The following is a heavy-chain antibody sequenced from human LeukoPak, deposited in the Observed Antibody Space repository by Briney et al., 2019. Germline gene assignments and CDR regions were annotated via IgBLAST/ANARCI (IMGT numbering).Heavy chain of an antibody. V-gene: IGHV3-30*18. CDR2: ISSDGSNK. Sequence: GRSLRLSCAASGFTLSTYGMHWVRQAPGKGLEWVAVISSDGSNKFYADSVKGRFTISRDGSKNTPYLQMNSLRPDDTAVYFCAKPQVTANWYYFHYWGQGTLVTVSS. D-gene: IGHD2-21*02. CDR3: AKPQVTANWYYFHY. CDR1: GFTLSTYG. J-gene: IGHJ4*02.